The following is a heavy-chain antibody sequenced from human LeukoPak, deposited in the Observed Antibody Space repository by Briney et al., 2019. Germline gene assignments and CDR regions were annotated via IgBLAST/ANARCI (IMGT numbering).Heavy chain of an antibody. D-gene: IGHD5-18*01. CDR3: ARAWNTDMYLWFDP. Sequence: ASVKVSCKASGYTFTSYGISWVRQAPGQGLEWMGWINPNSGGTNYAQRFQGRVTMTRDTSISTAYMELSSLRSDDTAVYYCARAWNTDMYLWFDPWGQGTLVTVSS. CDR1: GYTFTSYG. J-gene: IGHJ5*02. V-gene: IGHV1-2*02. CDR2: INPNSGGT.